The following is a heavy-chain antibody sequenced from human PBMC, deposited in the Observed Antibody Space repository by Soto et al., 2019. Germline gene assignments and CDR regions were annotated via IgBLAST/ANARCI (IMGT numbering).Heavy chain of an antibody. Sequence: PSQTLSRTCDSSGDSVSSNSAAWNLNKQSPSRGLEWLGRTYYRSKWYNDYAVSVKSRITINPDTSKNQFSLQLNSVTPEDTAVYYCARGGQQLVLGYYYYYLDVWGKGTTVTVSS. V-gene: IGHV6-1*01. CDR3: ARGGQQLVLGYYYYYLDV. J-gene: IGHJ6*03. CDR1: GDSVSSNSAA. D-gene: IGHD6-13*01. CDR2: TYYRSKWYN.